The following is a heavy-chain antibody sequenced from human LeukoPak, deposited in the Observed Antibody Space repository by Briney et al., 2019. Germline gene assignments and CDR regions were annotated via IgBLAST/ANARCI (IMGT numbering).Heavy chain of an antibody. J-gene: IGHJ2*01. V-gene: IGHV4-34*01. CDR2: INHSGST. CDR3: ARGVQLWLGYFDL. CDR1: GGSFSGYY. Sequence: KPSETLSLTCAVYGGSFSGYYWSWIRQPPGKGLEWIGEINHSGSTNYNPSLKSRVTISVDTSKNQFSLKLSSVTAADTAVYYCARGVQLWLGYFDLWGRGTLVTVSS. D-gene: IGHD5-18*01.